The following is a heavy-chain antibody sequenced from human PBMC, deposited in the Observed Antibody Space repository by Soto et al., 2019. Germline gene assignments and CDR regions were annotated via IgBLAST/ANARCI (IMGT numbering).Heavy chain of an antibody. CDR1: GFMFSTLP. CDR2: ISYDGTNT. V-gene: IGHV3-30-3*01. J-gene: IGHJ6*02. CDR3: ARDPVVVALVARGPPYGMDV. D-gene: IGHD2-15*01. Sequence: LSLWLPDSGFMFSTLPEHWAPQAPGEGVEGVAVISYDGTNTYYADYMKGRFTSSRNKANNTLDLQMLSLRPEDTAVYYCARDPVVVALVARGPPYGMDVWGQGTTVTVSS.